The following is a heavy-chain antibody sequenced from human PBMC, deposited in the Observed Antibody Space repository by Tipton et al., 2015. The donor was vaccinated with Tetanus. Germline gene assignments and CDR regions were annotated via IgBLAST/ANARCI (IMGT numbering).Heavy chain of an antibody. J-gene: IGHJ4*02. Sequence: QLVQSGAEVKKPGDSLRISCTASGYSFTSYWIGWVRQMPGKGLEWMGVIYPANSDTTYSPAFQGLVTISVDKSISTAYLQWSSLKAWGTAMYYCASGGWAAAGTFDYWGQGTLVSVS. CDR3: ASGGWAAAGTFDY. CDR2: IYPANSDT. D-gene: IGHD6-13*01. CDR1: GYSFTSYW. V-gene: IGHV5-51*01.